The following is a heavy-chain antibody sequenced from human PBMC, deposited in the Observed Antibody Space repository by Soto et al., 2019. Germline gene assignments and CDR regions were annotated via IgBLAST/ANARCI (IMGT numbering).Heavy chain of an antibody. CDR3: AKDLGYRGTTFLLSDY. V-gene: IGHV3-30*18. Sequence: GGSLRLSCAASGFTFSSYGMHWVRQAPGKGLEWVAVISYDGSNKYYADSVKGRFTISRENSKNTLYLQRNSLRAEDTAVYYCAKDLGYRGTTFLLSDYWGQGTLVTVSS. D-gene: IGHD1-7*01. J-gene: IGHJ4*02. CDR2: ISYDGSNK. CDR1: GFTFSSYG.